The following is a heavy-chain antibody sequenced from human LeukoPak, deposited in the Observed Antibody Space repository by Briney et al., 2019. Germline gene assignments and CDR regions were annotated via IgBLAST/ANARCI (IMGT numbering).Heavy chain of an antibody. CDR3: ARDGIYGSGSYGAFDI. J-gene: IGHJ3*02. CDR2: INPDGSEK. CDR1: GFTFNSYW. Sequence: GGSLRLSCAASGFTFNSYWMSWVRQAPGKGLERVANINPDGSEKYFVDSVRGRFTISRDNAKNSLYVQMNSLRAEDTALYYCARDGIYGSGSYGAFDIWGQGTMVTVSS. D-gene: IGHD3-10*01. V-gene: IGHV3-7*01.